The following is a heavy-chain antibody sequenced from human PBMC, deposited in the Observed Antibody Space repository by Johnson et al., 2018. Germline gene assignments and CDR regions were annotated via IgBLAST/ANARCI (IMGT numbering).Heavy chain of an antibody. D-gene: IGHD6-6*01. CDR3: AKDPSSSYYYYDGMDV. V-gene: IGHV3-9*01. CDR2: ISWNSGSL. CDR1: GFTFDDYA. Sequence: VQLVESGGGLVQPGRSLRLSCAASGFTFDDYAMHWVRQAPGKGLEWVPGISWNSGSLGYADSVKGSIPSSRDNAKNSLYLQMTSLRAEDTALYYCAKDPSSSYYYYDGMDVWGQGTTVTVSS. J-gene: IGHJ6*02.